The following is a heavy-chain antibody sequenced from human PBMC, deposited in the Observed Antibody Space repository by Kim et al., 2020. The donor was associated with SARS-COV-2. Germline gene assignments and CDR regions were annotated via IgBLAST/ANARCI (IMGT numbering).Heavy chain of an antibody. J-gene: IGHJ4*02. Sequence: GGSLRLSCAASGFTFSSYAMHWVRQAPGKGLEYVSAISSNGGSTYYANSVKGRFTISRDNSKNTLYLQMGSLRAEDMAVYYCARLYPAKQWLGSGYFDYWGQGTLVTVSS. CDR1: GFTFSSYA. D-gene: IGHD6-19*01. CDR2: ISSNGGST. CDR3: ARLYPAKQWLGSGYFDY. V-gene: IGHV3-64*01.